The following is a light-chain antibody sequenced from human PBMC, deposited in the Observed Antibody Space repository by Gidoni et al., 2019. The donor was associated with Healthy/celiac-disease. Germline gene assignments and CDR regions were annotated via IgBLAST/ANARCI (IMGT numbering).Light chain of an antibody. CDR2: AAS. V-gene: IGKV1-39*01. Sequence: DIKMPQSQPSLSASVGYRVPITCRESQRIRSYLKWYQQKPGKAPNLLIYAASSLQRQVPSRFSGSGSWTDFTLTISSLQPEDFATYYCQQSYSTPWTFGQGTKVEIK. J-gene: IGKJ1*01. CDR3: QQSYSTPWT. CDR1: QRIRSY.